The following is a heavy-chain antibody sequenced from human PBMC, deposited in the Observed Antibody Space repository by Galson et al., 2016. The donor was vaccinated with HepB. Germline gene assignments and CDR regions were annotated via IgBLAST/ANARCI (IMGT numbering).Heavy chain of an antibody. D-gene: IGHD2-2*02. CDR1: GGAISTHY. CDR2: INYRGNT. V-gene: IGHV4-59*11. J-gene: IGHJ5*01. Sequence: ETLSLTCTVAGGAISTHYWSWIRQPPGKGPEGIEYINYRGNTKYNPSLKSRVTLSIDTSKNHVSLKLTSATAADTAVYYCAREGQGSGAAIGWFDSWGQGSRVTVSS. CDR3: AREGQGSGAAIGWFDS.